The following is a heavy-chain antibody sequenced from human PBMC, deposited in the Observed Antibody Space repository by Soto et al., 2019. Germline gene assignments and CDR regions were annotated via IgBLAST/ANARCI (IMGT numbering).Heavy chain of an antibody. CDR3: TTAGRIGWYSLDS. Sequence: EVQLVESGGGLVKPGASLRLSCAASGFSFTNAWMKCVRQAPGKGLEWVGGIKDKSEGATTDYAAHLKDRFTISRDDSKYILNLQMDSLKTEDTAMYYYTTAGRIGWYSLDSWGQGTLVTVSS. V-gene: IGHV3-15*07. CDR2: IKDKSEGATT. D-gene: IGHD6-19*01. CDR1: GFSFTNAW. J-gene: IGHJ4*02.